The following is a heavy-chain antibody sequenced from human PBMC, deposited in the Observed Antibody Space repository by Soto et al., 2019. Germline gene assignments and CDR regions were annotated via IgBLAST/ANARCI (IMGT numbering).Heavy chain of an antibody. D-gene: IGHD6-13*01. Sequence: SGPRMVNTTQTLTLSCSFSGFSLSTSGFGLCCIPPPPATALSFPALIYWDDDTPYSPSLKTRLTITKPTSTNQVVLTMTIFDPVDTATYCCAHRRSSSSTYSLDSWGQ. CDR2: IYWDDDT. CDR3: AHRRSSSSTYSLDS. J-gene: IGHJ4*02. CDR1: GFSLSTSGFG. V-gene: IGHV2-5*02.